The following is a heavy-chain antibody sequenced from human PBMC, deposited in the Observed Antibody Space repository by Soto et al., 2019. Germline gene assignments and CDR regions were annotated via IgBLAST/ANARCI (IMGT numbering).Heavy chain of an antibody. D-gene: IGHD3-22*01. Sequence: SVKVSCKASGGTFSSYAINWVRQAPGQGLEWMGGFIPIFDTANYAQKFQDRVTIAADESTTTAYMELSSLRSEDTAVYYCARGPYDSLRYPPLDYYYYNMNVWG. CDR1: GGTFSSYA. V-gene: IGHV1-69*13. J-gene: IGHJ6*03. CDR2: FIPIFDTA. CDR3: ARGPYDSLRYPPLDYYYYNMNV.